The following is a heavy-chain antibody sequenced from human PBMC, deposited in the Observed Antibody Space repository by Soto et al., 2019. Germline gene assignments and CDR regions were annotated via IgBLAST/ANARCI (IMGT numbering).Heavy chain of an antibody. Sequence: GGSLRLSCAASGFTFSSYGMHWVRQAPGKGLEWVAVIWYDGSNKYYADSVKGRFTISRDNSKNTLYLQMNSLRAEDTAVYYGARVTKVTTYAFEIWGQGTMGTGSS. CDR1: GFTFSSYG. CDR3: ARVTKVTTYAFEI. CDR2: IWYDGSNK. V-gene: IGHV3-33*01. J-gene: IGHJ3*02. D-gene: IGHD4-17*01.